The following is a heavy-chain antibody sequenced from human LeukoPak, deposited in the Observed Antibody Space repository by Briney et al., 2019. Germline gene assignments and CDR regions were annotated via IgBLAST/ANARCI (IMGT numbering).Heavy chain of an antibody. D-gene: IGHD3-10*01. CDR2: IYYSGST. J-gene: IGHJ6*02. Sequence: SETLSLTCTVSGGSISSYYWSWIRQPPGKGLEWIGHIYYSGSTNYNPSLKSRVTISGDTSKNQFFLKLSSVTPADTAVYYCARTRGDYYTSGTYGTDVWGQGTTVTVSS. V-gene: IGHV4-59*01. CDR1: GGSISSYY. CDR3: ARTRGDYYTSGTYGTDV.